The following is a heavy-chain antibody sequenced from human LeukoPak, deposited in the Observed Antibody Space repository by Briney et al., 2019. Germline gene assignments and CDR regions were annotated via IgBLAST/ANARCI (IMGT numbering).Heavy chain of an antibody. Sequence: SEALSLSCAVYGGSISGYYWSWIRQPPGKGLEWVGEIHYTGGTSYNPSLKSRATISIDTSKNQLSLKLSTVTAADTAVYYCARGNILSGYCFDFWGQGALVTVSS. CDR2: IHYTGGT. CDR3: ARGNILSGYCFDF. D-gene: IGHD3-9*01. J-gene: IGHJ4*02. CDR1: GGSISGYY. V-gene: IGHV4-34*01.